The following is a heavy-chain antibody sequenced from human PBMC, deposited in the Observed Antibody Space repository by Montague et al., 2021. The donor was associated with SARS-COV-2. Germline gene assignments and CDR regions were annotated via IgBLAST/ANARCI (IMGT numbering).Heavy chain of an antibody. Sequence: SETLSLTCSVSGGSISGYNWSWIRQPPGKGLEWIGYIYHSGNTKYNPSLKSRVSISVDTSKNQFSLRLSSVTAADTAVYYCAREYRIELWQTSWYFGLWGRGTLVTVSS. CDR2: IYHSGNT. J-gene: IGHJ2*01. CDR1: GGSISGYN. D-gene: IGHD5-18*01. V-gene: IGHV4-59*01. CDR3: AREYRIELWQTSWYFGL.